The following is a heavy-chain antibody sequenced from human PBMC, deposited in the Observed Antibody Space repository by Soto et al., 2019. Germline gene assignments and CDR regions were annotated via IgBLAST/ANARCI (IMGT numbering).Heavy chain of an antibody. CDR1: GFTFDDYA. CDR3: EKDWGGGFGELEFDY. V-gene: IGHV3-9*01. D-gene: IGHD3-10*01. J-gene: IGHJ4*02. CDR2: ISWNSGTI. Sequence: EVQLVESGGGLVQPGGSLRLSCAASGFTFDDYAMHWVRQAPGKGLEWVSGISWNSGTIGYADSVKGRFTISRDNAKNSLYLQMNSLGAEDTALYYCEKDWGGGFGELEFDYWGQGTLVTVSS.